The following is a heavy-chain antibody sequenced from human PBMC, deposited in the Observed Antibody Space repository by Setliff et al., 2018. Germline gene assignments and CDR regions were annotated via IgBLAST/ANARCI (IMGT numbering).Heavy chain of an antibody. CDR1: GYTFTSYY. CDR2: INPSGGST. V-gene: IGHV1-46*01. J-gene: IGHJ3*02. Sequence: GASVKVSCKASGYTFTSYYMHWVRQAPGQGLEWMGVINPSGGSTSYEQKFQGRVTMTRDTSTSTVYMELSSLRSEDTAVYYCARVSGPLTLDGPVDIVARGLDAFDIWGQGTMVTVSS. D-gene: IGHD5-12*01. CDR3: ARVSGPLTLDGPVDIVARGLDAFDI.